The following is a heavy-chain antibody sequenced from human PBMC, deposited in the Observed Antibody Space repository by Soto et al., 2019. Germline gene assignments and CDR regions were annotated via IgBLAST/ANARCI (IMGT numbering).Heavy chain of an antibody. D-gene: IGHD3-3*01. J-gene: IGHJ6*02. V-gene: IGHV1-18*04. Sequence: ASVKVSCKASGYTFTSYGISWVRQAPGQGLEWMGWISAYNGNTNYTQKLQGRVTMTTDTSTSTAYMELTSLRSADTAVYYCARAGLCLKLFGLVIGEGGMEVWGQRNRVTVSS. CDR3: ARAGLCLKLFGLVIGEGGMEV. CDR2: ISAYNGNT. CDR1: GYTFTSYG.